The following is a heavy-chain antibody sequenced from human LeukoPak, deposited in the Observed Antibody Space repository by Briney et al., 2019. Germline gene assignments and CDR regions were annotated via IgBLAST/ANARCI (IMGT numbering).Heavy chain of an antibody. V-gene: IGHV1-2*02. D-gene: IGHD6-19*01. CDR3: AREQPGIAVAGTGFAY. CDR1: GYIFTGYY. Sequence: GAPVKVSCKASGYIFTGYYMHWVRQAPGQGLEWMGWINPKSGGTKYAQKFQGRVTMTRDTSISTAYMELSRLTSDDTAVYYCAREQPGIAVAGTGFAYWGQGTLVTVSS. CDR2: INPKSGGT. J-gene: IGHJ4*02.